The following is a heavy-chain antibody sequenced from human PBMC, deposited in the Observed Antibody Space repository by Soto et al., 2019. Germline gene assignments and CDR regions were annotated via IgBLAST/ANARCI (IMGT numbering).Heavy chain of an antibody. Sequence: SETLSLTCTVSGGSFKSGSYSWSWIRQPPGKGLEWIGYVYHTGRTSYNPSLKSRVSISVDTSKNQFSLNLKSVTAADTAVYYCARIPVDTYMIYWDDPWGQGIPVTVSS. CDR1: GGSFKSGSYS. CDR2: VYHTGRT. J-gene: IGHJ5*02. V-gene: IGHV4-61*01. CDR3: ARIPVDTYMIYWDDP. D-gene: IGHD3-16*01.